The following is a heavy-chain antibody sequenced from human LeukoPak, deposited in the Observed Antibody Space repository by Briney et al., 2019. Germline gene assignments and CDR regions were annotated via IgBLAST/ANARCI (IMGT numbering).Heavy chain of an antibody. J-gene: IGHJ4*02. V-gene: IGHV3-11*01. Sequence: PGGSLRLSCAASGFTFSDYYMSWIRQAPGKGLEWVSFISSSGSTIYYADSVKGRFTISRGNAKNSLYLQMNSLRAEDTAVYYCARWVRYCSGGSCQYYFDYWGQGTLVTVSS. CDR2: ISSSGSTI. D-gene: IGHD2-15*01. CDR1: GFTFSDYY. CDR3: ARWVRYCSGGSCQYYFDY.